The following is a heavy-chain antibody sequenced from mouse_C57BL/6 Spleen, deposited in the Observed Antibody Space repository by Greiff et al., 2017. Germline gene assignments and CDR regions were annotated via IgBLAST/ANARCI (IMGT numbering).Heavy chain of an antibody. CDR1: GYTFTSYW. V-gene: IGHV1-5*01. Sequence: EVQLQQSGTVLARPGASVKMSCKTSGYTFTSYWMHWVKRRPGQGLEWIGAIYPGNSDTSYNQKFKGKAKLTAVTSASTAYMELSSLTNEDSAVYYGTRGLYDYEGMGYWGQGTSVTVSS. CDR2: IYPGNSDT. CDR3: TRGLYDYEGMGY. J-gene: IGHJ4*01. D-gene: IGHD3-1*01.